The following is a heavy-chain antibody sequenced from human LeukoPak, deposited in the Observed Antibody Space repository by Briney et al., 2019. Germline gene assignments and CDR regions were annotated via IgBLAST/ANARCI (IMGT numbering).Heavy chain of an antibody. CDR3: TSRIQLWTDFDY. Sequence: GGSLRLSCTASGFTFGDYAMSWVRQAPGKGLEWVGFIRSKAYGGTTEYAASVKGRFTISRDDSKSIAYLQMNSLKTEDTAVYYCTSRIQLWTDFDYWGQGTLVTVSS. D-gene: IGHD5-18*01. J-gene: IGHJ4*02. CDR1: GFTFGDYA. CDR2: IRSKAYGGTT. V-gene: IGHV3-49*04.